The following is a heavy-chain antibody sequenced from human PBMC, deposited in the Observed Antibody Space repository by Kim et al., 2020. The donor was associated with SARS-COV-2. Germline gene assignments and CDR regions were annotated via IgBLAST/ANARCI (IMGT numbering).Heavy chain of an antibody. CDR2: ISGSGGST. CDR3: AKPHMEPSTVTKDY. V-gene: IGHV3-23*01. CDR1: GFTFSSYA. D-gene: IGHD4-17*01. J-gene: IGHJ4*02. Sequence: GGSLRLSCAASGFTFSSYAMSWVRQAPGKGLEWVSAISGSGGSTYYADSVKGRFTISRDNSKNTLYLQMNSLRAEDTAVYYCAKPHMEPSTVTKDYWGQGTLVTVSS.